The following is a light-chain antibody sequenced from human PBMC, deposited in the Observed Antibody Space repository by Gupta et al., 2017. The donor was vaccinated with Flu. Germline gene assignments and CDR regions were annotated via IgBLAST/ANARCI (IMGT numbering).Light chain of an antibody. V-gene: IGKV1-39*01. CDR2: SAS. CDR1: QTISNY. Sequence: PSSLSASLGDRVTITCRADQTISNYLSWYQQKAGKAPRLLISSASHLESGVPSRFRGSGSGTNFTLTIDSLQPDDFATYYCQQGVTTPCTFGPGTDV. J-gene: IGKJ3*01. CDR3: QQGVTTPCT.